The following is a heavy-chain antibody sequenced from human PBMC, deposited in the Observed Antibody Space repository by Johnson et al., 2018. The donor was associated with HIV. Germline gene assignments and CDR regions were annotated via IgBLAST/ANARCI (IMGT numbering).Heavy chain of an antibody. CDR2: TSYDGSNK. J-gene: IGHJ3*02. D-gene: IGHD3-10*01. Sequence: QVQLVESGGGVVQPGRSMRLSCAASGFTFSRNAMHWVRQAPGKGLEWVAVTSYDGSNKYYADSVKGRFTISRDNSKNTLYLQMNSLRAEDTAMYYCARAAGSRLVLGRSGAFDIWGQGTMVTVSS. CDR1: GFTFSRNA. CDR3: ARAAGSRLVLGRSGAFDI. V-gene: IGHV3-30*03.